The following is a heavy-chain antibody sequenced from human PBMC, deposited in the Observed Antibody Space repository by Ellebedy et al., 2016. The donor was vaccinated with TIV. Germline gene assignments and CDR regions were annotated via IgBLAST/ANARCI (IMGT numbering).Heavy chain of an antibody. CDR3: ASTYYYGSGSYYDAFDI. Sequence: SETLSLXCTVSGGSISSYYWSWIRQPAGKGLEWIGRIYTSGSTNYNPSLKSRVTMSVDTSKNQFSLKLSSVTAADTAVYYCASTYYYGSGSYYDAFDIWGQGTMVTVSS. CDR2: IYTSGST. D-gene: IGHD3-10*01. J-gene: IGHJ3*02. CDR1: GGSISSYY. V-gene: IGHV4-4*07.